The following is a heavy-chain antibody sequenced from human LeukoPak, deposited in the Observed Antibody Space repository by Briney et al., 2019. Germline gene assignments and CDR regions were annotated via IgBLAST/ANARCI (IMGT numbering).Heavy chain of an antibody. CDR2: ISSSSSYI. J-gene: IGHJ6*02. CDR1: GFTFSSYS. V-gene: IGHV3-21*01. Sequence: PGGSLRLSCAASGFTFSSYSMNWVRQAPGKGLEWVSSISSSSSYIYYADSVKGRFTISRDNAKNSLYLQMNSLRAEDTAVYYCAREAVRGHYYGKDVWGQGTTVTVSS. D-gene: IGHD3-10*02. CDR3: AREAVRGHYYGKDV.